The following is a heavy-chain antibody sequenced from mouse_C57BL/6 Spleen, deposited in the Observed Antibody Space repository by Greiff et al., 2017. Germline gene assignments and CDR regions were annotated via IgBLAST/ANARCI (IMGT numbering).Heavy chain of an antibody. V-gene: IGHV3-6*01. Sequence: EVKLQESGPGLVKPSQSLSLTCSVTGYSITSGYYWNWIRQFPGNKLEWMGYISYDGSNNYNPSLKNRISITRDTSKNQFFLKLNSVTTEDTATYYCARELRYFDHWGQGTTLTVSS. CDR1: GYSITSGYY. J-gene: IGHJ2*01. CDR2: ISYDGSN. CDR3: ARELRYFDH. D-gene: IGHD1-1*01.